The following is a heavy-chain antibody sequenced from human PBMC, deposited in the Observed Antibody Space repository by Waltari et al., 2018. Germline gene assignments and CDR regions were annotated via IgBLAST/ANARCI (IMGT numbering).Heavy chain of an antibody. J-gene: IGHJ3*02. D-gene: IGHD2-15*01. CDR2: ISSSSSYI. V-gene: IGHV3-21*01. Sequence: EVQLVESGGGLVKPGGSLRLSCAASGFTFSSYSMNWVSQAPGKGLEWVSSISSSSSYIYYADSVKGRFTISRDNAKNSLYLQMNSLRAEDTAVYYCASTGYSGDAFDIWGQGTMVTVSS. CDR3: ASTGYSGDAFDI. CDR1: GFTFSSYS.